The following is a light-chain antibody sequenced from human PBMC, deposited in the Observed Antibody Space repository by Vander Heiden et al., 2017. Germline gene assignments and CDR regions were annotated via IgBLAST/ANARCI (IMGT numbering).Light chain of an antibody. CDR2: KAS. V-gene: IGKV1-5*03. CDR1: QSISSW. Sequence: TQLTHSPSTLSASVGDRVTITCRASQSISSWLAWYQQKPWKAPKLLIYKASSLESGVPSRFSGSGSGTEFTLTISSLQPDDFATYYCQQYNSYPFTFGPGTKVDIK. CDR3: QQYNSYPFT. J-gene: IGKJ3*01.